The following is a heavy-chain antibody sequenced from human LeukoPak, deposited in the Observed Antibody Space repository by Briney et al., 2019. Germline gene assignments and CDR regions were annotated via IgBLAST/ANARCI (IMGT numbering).Heavy chain of an antibody. J-gene: IGHJ4*02. V-gene: IGHV4-59*01. Sequence: IPSETLSLTCTVSGGSISNYYWSWIRQPAGKGLEWIGYIYYSGSTNYNPSLKSRVTISVDTSKNQFSLKLSSVTAADTAVYYCARDLVAAAGAFDYWGQGTLVTVSS. CDR2: IYYSGST. CDR1: GGSISNYY. D-gene: IGHD6-13*01. CDR3: ARDLVAAAGAFDY.